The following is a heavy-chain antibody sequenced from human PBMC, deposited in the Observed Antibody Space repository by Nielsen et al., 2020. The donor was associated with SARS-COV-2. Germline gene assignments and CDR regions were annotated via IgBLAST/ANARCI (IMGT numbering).Heavy chain of an antibody. Sequence: SETLSLTCIVSGGSISSSSYYWGWIRQPPGKGLEWIGYIYYSGSTNYNPSLKSRVTISVDTSKNQFSLKLSSVTAADTAVYYCARDSVAGTHYWGQGTLVTVSS. D-gene: IGHD6-19*01. CDR2: IYYSGST. J-gene: IGHJ4*02. V-gene: IGHV4-39*07. CDR1: GGSISSSSYY. CDR3: ARDSVAGTHY.